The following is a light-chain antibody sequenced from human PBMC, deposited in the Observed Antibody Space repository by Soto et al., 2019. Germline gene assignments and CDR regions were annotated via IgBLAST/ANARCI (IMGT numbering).Light chain of an antibody. CDR1: QSVSSSY. CDR3: QQYGSSLCT. Sequence: EIVLTQSPGTLSLSPGERATLSCRASQSVSSSYLAWYQQKPGQAPRLLIYGASSRATGIPDRFSGSGSGTDFTLTISRLEPEDFAVYYFQQYGSSLCTFGQGTKVEIK. CDR2: GAS. J-gene: IGKJ1*01. V-gene: IGKV3-20*01.